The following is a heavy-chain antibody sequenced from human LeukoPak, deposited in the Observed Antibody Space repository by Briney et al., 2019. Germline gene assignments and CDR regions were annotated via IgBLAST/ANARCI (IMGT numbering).Heavy chain of an antibody. D-gene: IGHD2-15*01. V-gene: IGHV3-48*04. J-gene: IGHJ6*04. CDR1: GFTFSSYT. CDR2: ISSSGSTI. Sequence: GGSLRLSCAASGFTFSSYTMNWVRQAPGKGLEWVSYISSSGSTIYYADSVKGRFTISRDNAKNSLYLQMNSLRAEDTAVYYCAGTRGPYCSGGSCYSVYYYYYGMDVWGKGTTVTVSS. CDR3: AGTRGPYCSGGSCYSVYYYYYGMDV.